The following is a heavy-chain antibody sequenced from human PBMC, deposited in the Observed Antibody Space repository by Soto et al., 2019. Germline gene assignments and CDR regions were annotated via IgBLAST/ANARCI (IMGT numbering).Heavy chain of an antibody. Sequence: QVQLVESGGGVVQPGRSLRLSCAASGFTFSTYGVHWVRQAPGKGLEWVAVISSDGSEKYYACSVKGRVSISRDNSKSTLYLQMDSLRAEDTAVYYCAKGAVTTSLYYFDYWVQGTLVTVSS. CDR2: ISSDGSEK. V-gene: IGHV3-30*18. CDR1: GFTFSTYG. D-gene: IGHD4-17*01. J-gene: IGHJ4*02. CDR3: AKGAVTTSLYYFDY.